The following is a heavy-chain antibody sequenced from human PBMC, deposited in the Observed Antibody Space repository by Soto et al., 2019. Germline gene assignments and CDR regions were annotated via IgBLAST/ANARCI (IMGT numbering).Heavy chain of an antibody. V-gene: IGHV3-23*01. CDR3: ANDLPGELLPTGFDS. CDR1: GFTFSTYA. CDR2: ISGSGSST. J-gene: IGHJ5*01. D-gene: IGHD1-26*01. Sequence: EVQLLESGGGLVQPGGSLRLSCAASGFTFSTYAMSWVRQAPGKGLEWVSAISGSGSSTYYADSVKGRFTISRDNSKNMLYLQMNSLRAEDTAVYYCANDLPGELLPTGFDSWGQGTLVTVSS.